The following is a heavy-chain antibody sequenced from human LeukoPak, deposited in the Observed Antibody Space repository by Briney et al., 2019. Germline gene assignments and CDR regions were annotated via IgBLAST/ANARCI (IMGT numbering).Heavy chain of an antibody. J-gene: IGHJ3*02. D-gene: IGHD3-10*01. V-gene: IGHV3-33*01. Sequence: GGSLRLSCAASGFTFSSYGMHWVRQAPGKGLEWVAVIWYDGSNKYYADSVKGRFTISRDNSKNTLYLQMNSLRAADTAAYYLARDLNRITPHPVAFVIWGQGTMVTVSS. CDR3: ARDLNRITPHPVAFVI. CDR2: IWYDGSNK. CDR1: GFTFSSYG.